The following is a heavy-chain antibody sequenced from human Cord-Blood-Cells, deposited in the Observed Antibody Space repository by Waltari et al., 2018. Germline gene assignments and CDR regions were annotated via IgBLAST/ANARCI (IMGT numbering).Heavy chain of an antibody. J-gene: IGHJ4*02. CDR3: ASVIAAAGDY. V-gene: IGHV3-21*01. CDR2: ISSSSSYI. CDR1: GFTFSSYS. Sequence: EVQLVESGGGLVKPGGSLRLSCAASGFTFSSYSMNWVRQAPGKGLELVSSISSSSSYIYYADSVKGRFTISRDNAKNSLYLQMNSLRAEDTAVYYCASVIAAAGDYWGQGTLVTVSS. D-gene: IGHD6-13*01.